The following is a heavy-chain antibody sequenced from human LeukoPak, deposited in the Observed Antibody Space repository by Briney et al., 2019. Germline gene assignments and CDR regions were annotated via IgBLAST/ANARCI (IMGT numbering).Heavy chain of an antibody. D-gene: IGHD3-22*01. CDR2: IYYSGST. V-gene: IGHV4-59*01. CDR3: ARVGVNYYDSSGYQINYFDY. Sequence: SETLSLTCTVSGGSISSYYWSWIRQPPGKGLEWIGYIYYSGSTNYNPSLESRVTISVDTSKNQFSLKLSSVTAADTAVYYCARVGVNYYDSSGYQINYFDYWGQGTLVTVSS. J-gene: IGHJ4*02. CDR1: GGSISSYY.